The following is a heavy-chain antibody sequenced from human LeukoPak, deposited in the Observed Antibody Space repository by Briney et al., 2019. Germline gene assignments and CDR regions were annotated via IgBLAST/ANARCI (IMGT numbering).Heavy chain of an antibody. CDR3: ARWTYRSAWGVVERVDY. CDR2: ISYDGSNK. V-gene: IGHV3-30-3*01. Sequence: PGGSLRLSCAASGFTFSSYAMHWVRQAPGKGLEWVAVISYDGSNKYHADSLKGRFTISRDNSNNTLYLQMNSLRPEDTAVYYCARWTYRSAWGVVERVDYWGQGTLVTVSS. D-gene: IGHD3-3*01. CDR1: GFTFSSYA. J-gene: IGHJ4*02.